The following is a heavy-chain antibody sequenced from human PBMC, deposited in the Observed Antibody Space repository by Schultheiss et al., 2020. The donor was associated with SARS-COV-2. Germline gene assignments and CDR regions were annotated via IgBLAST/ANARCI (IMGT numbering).Heavy chain of an antibody. CDR1: GGSFSGYY. CDR2: INHSGST. J-gene: IGHJ5*02. V-gene: IGHV4-34*09. Sequence: SQTLSLTCAVYGGSFSGYYWSWIRQPPGKGLEWIGEINHSGSTNYNPSLKSRVTISVDTSKNQFSLKLSSVTAADTAVYYCARDHFYYDAEHWFDPWGQGTLVTVSS. CDR3: ARDHFYYDAEHWFDP. D-gene: IGHD3-22*01.